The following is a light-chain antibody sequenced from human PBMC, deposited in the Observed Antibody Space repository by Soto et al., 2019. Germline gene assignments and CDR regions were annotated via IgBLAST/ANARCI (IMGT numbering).Light chain of an antibody. CDR2: GAS. CDR1: QSVSSSY. V-gene: IGKV3-20*01. CDR3: QQYGSSPRVT. Sequence: EIVLTQSPGTLSLSPGERATISCRASQSVSSSYLAWYQQKPGQAPRLLIYGASSRATGIPDRFSGSGSGTDFPLTISRLEPQDFAVYYCQQYGSSPRVTFGQGTRLEIK. J-gene: IGKJ5*01.